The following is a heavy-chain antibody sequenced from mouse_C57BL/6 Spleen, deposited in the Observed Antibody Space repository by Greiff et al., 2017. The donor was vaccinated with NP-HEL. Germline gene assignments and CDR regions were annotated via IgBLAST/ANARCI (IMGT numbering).Heavy chain of an antibody. V-gene: IGHV1-85*01. Sequence: VQLPQSGPELVKPGASVKLSCKASGYTFPSYDINWVTQRPGQGLEWIGWIYPRDGSTKYNEKFKGKATLTVDTSSSTAYMELHSLTSEDSAVYFCATTTVVGYFDVWGTGTTVTVSS. CDR1: GYTFPSYD. J-gene: IGHJ1*03. CDR2: IYPRDGST. D-gene: IGHD1-1*01. CDR3: ATTTVVGYFDV.